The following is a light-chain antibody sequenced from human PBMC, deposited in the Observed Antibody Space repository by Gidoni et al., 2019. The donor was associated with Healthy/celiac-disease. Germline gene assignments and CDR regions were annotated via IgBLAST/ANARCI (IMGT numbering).Light chain of an antibody. CDR2: GAS. V-gene: IGKV3-20*01. J-gene: IGKJ4*01. CDR1: QSVSSSY. CDR3: QQYGCSPLT. Sequence: EIVLTQSPGTLSLSPGERATLSCRASQSVSSSYLAWYQQKPGQAPRLLIYGASSRATGIPDRFSGSGSGTDFTLTISRLEPEDFAVYYCQQYGCSPLTFGGXTKVEIK.